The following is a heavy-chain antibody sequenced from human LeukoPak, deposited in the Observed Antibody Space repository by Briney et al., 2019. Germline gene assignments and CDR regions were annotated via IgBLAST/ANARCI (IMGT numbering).Heavy chain of an antibody. J-gene: IGHJ6*03. Sequence: PSETLSLTCTVSGASISSYYWSWIRQPPGKGLEWIGEINHSGSTNYNPSLKSRVTISVDTSKNQFSLKLSSVTAADTAVYYCARRSSNDGYYMDVWGKGTTVTVSS. CDR2: INHSGST. D-gene: IGHD6-13*01. V-gene: IGHV4-34*01. CDR1: GASISSYY. CDR3: ARRSSNDGYYMDV.